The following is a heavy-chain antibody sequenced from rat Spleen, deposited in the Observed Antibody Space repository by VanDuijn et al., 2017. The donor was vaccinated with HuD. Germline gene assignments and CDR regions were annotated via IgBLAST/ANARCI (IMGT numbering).Heavy chain of an antibody. CDR3: ATGTIAAPYWYFDF. J-gene: IGHJ1*01. CDR2: ITHDGSST. D-gene: IGHD1-2*01. V-gene: IGHV5-7*01. CDR1: GFTFNKYD. Sequence: EVQLVESGGGSVQPGRSLKLSCAASGFTFNKYDMAWVRQAPRKGLEWVAIITHDGSSTYYRDSVKGRFTISRDNAESTLYLQMDSLRSEDTATYYCATGTIAAPYWYFDFWGPGTMVTVSS.